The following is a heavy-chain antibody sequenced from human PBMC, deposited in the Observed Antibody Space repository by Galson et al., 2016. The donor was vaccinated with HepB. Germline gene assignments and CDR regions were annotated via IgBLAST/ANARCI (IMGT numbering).Heavy chain of an antibody. Sequence: SLRLCCAASRFTFSSYAMSWVRQAPGKGLEWVSVISGSGGSTYYADSVKGRFTISRDNSKNTLYLQMNSLRAEDTAVYYCAKEGTIFGVVPYGMDVCGQGTKVIVSS. J-gene: IGHJ6*02. V-gene: IGHV3-23*01. D-gene: IGHD3-3*01. CDR1: RFTFSSYA. CDR3: AKEGTIFGVVPYGMDV. CDR2: ISGSGGST.